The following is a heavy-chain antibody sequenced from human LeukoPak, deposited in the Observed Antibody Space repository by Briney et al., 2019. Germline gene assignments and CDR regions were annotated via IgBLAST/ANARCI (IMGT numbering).Heavy chain of an antibody. Sequence: SETLSLTCTVSGGSISPYYWSCVRQPPGKGLEWIAYIFYNGNTNYNPSLKSRDTISLDTSKKQVSLKVSSVTAADTAVYYCARGGYYYMDVWGKGTTVTVSS. CDR1: GGSISPYY. J-gene: IGHJ6*03. CDR2: IFYNGNT. CDR3: ARGGYYYMDV. V-gene: IGHV4-59*01.